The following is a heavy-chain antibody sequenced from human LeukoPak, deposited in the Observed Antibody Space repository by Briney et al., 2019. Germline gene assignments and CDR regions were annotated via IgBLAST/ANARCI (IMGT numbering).Heavy chain of an antibody. CDR3: ACPPEDDILTGYSY. CDR2: IRYDGSNK. CDR1: GFTFSSYG. J-gene: IGHJ4*02. D-gene: IGHD3-9*01. V-gene: IGHV3-30*02. Sequence: GGSLRLSCAASGFTFSSYGMHWVRQAPGKGLEWVAFIRYDGSNKYYADSVKGRFTISRDNSKNTLYPQMNSLRAEDTAVYYCACPPEDDILTGYSYWGQGTLVTVSS.